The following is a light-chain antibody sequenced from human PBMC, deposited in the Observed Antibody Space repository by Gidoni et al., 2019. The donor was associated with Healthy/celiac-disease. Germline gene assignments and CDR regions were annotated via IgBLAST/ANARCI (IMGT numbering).Light chain of an antibody. CDR3: QRYNIWAYT. J-gene: IGKJ2*01. CDR1: QRVSRN. Sequence: TRSGSPGERATLPCRASQRVSRNLAWDQKRPGQAPRRPIYGASTRATGIPARFSGSGSGRESTLTISSLQCENFADYNCQRYNIWAYTFGQGTKLEIK. V-gene: IGKV3-15*01. CDR2: GAS.